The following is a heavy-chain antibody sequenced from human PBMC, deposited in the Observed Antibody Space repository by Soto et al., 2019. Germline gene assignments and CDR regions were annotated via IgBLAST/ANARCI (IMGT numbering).Heavy chain of an antibody. D-gene: IGHD6-19*01. CDR3: ARPLDSGCIPFDY. V-gene: IGHV4-39*01. CDR2: IYYSGST. J-gene: IGHJ4*02. Sequence: PSETLSLTCTVSGGSISRSSYYWGWIRQPPGKGLEWIGSIYYSGSTYYNPSLKSRVTISVDTSKNQFSLKLSSVTAADTAVYYCARPLDSGCIPFDYWGQGTLVTVSS. CDR1: GGSISRSSYY.